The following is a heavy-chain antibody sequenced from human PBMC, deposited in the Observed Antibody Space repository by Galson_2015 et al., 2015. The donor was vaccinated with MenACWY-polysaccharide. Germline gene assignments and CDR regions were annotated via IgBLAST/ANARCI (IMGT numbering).Heavy chain of an antibody. CDR1: GGSISSYY. V-gene: IGHV4-59*01. CDR3: ARGVITFGGVIALNWFDP. Sequence: SETLSLTCTVSGGSISSYYWSWIRQPPGKELEWIGYIYYSGSTNYNPSLKSRVTISVDTSKNQFSLKLSSVTAADTAVYYCARGVITFGGVIALNWFDPWGQGTLVTVSS. D-gene: IGHD3-16*02. CDR2: IYYSGST. J-gene: IGHJ5*02.